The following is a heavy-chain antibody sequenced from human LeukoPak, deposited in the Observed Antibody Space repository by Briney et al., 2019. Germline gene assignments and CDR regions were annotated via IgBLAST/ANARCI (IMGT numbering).Heavy chain of an antibody. CDR1: GGTFSSYA. D-gene: IGHD2-2*01. V-gene: IGHV1-69*05. CDR2: IIPIFGTA. Sequence: GSSVKVSRKASGGTFSSYAISWVRQAPGQGLEWMGGIIPIFGTANYAQKFQGRVTITTDESTSTAYMELSSLRSEDTAVYYCATTRYCSSTSCSGWFDPWGQGTLVTVSS. J-gene: IGHJ5*02. CDR3: ATTRYCSSTSCSGWFDP.